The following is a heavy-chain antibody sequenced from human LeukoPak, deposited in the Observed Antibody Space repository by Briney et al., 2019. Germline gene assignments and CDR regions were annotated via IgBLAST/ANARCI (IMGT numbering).Heavy chain of an antibody. D-gene: IGHD3-3*01. Sequence: GAPVKVSCKASGYTFTSYYMHWVRQAPGQGLEWMGIINPSGGSTSYAQKFQGRVTMTRDASTSTVYMELSSLRSEDTAVYYCARDGESYDFWSGYYIGPFDYWGQGTLVTVSS. CDR1: GYTFTSYY. J-gene: IGHJ4*02. V-gene: IGHV1-46*03. CDR2: INPSGGST. CDR3: ARDGESYDFWSGYYIGPFDY.